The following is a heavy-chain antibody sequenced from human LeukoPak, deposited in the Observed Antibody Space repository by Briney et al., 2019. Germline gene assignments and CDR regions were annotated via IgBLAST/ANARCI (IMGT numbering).Heavy chain of an antibody. D-gene: IGHD1-1*01. CDR3: ARQSGTSKRTAT. Sequence: SETLSLTCTVSGGSISSESSEGYYWGWIRQPPGKGLEWMGNIHYIGSTYYNPSLKSRVTISVDTSNNQFSLKLNSVTATDTAVYYCARQSGTSKRTATWGQGTLVTVPS. J-gene: IGHJ5*02. CDR1: GGSISSESSEGYY. V-gene: IGHV4-39*01. CDR2: IHYIGST.